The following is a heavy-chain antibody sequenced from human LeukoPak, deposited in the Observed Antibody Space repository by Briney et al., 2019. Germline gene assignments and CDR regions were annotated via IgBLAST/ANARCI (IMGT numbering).Heavy chain of an antibody. V-gene: IGHV5-51*01. Sequence: GESLKISCKGSGYSFTSYWIGWVRQMPGKGLEWMGIIYPGDSDTRYSPSFQGQVTISADKSISTAYLQWSGLKASDTAMYYCARHRANDDYYDSSGYYYLDYWGQGTLVTVSS. CDR2: IYPGDSDT. D-gene: IGHD3-22*01. CDR1: GYSFTSYW. CDR3: ARHRANDDYYDSSGYYYLDY. J-gene: IGHJ4*02.